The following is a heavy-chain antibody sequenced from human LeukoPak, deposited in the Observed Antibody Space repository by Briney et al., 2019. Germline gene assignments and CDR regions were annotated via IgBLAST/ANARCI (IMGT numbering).Heavy chain of an antibody. V-gene: IGHV4-59*01. D-gene: IGHD3-16*01. J-gene: IGHJ5*02. CDR2: IYYSGST. Sequence: SETLSLTCTVSGGSISNYFWSWIRQPPGKGLECIGYIYYSGSTRYNPSLKSRVTMSVDTSKNQFSLNLSSVTAADTAVYYCARVSRDMPFDPWGQGTLVTVSS. CDR1: GGSISNYF. CDR3: ARVSRDMPFDP.